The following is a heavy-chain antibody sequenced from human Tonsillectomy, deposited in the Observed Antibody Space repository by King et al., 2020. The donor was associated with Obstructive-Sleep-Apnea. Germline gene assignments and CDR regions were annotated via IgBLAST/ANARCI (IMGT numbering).Heavy chain of an antibody. CDR2: MTCTGTYI. J-gene: IGHJ4*02. CDR3: AREEYFGSGTYYSTFDY. V-gene: IGHV3-21*01. Sequence: VQLVESGGGLVKPGGSLRLSCVVSDLPFSSSSMNWVRQAPGEGLEWVSSMTCTGTYIYYADSGKGRFTISRDNAQNPLFLQMNSLTVDDTAVYYCAREEYFGSGTYYSTFDYWGQGTLVTVSS. CDR1: DLPFSSSS. D-gene: IGHD3-10*01.